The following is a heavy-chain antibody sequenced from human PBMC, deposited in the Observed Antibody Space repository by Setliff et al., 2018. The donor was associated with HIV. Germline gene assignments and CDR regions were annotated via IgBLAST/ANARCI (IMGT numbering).Heavy chain of an antibody. CDR3: VRLFQWMSYGFDI. V-gene: IGHV4-38-2*01. Sequence: SETLSLTCAVSGYSISRGYFWVWVRQPPGKGLEWIGSVSHSGNTDYNISLKSRITMSVDTSRKQISLSLNSVTAADTAVYYCVRLFQWMSYGFDIWGQGTMVTVSS. D-gene: IGHD5-12*01. CDR2: VSHSGNT. CDR1: GYSISRGYF. J-gene: IGHJ3*02.